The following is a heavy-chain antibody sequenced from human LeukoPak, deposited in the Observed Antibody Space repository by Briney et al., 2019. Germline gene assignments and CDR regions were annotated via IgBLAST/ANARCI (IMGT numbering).Heavy chain of an antibody. D-gene: IGHD3-22*01. Sequence: AGGSLRLSCAASGFTVSSNYMSWVRQAPGKGLEWVSVIYSGGSTYYADSVKGRFTISRDNSKNTLYLQMNSLRAEDTAVYYCARDRTEYDSSGYYWLDPWGQGTLVTVSS. CDR3: ARDRTEYDSSGYYWLDP. V-gene: IGHV3-66*01. J-gene: IGHJ5*02. CDR2: IYSGGST. CDR1: GFTVSSNY.